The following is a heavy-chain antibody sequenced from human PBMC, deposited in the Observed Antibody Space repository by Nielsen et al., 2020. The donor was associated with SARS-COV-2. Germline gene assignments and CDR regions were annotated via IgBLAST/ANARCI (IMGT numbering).Heavy chain of an antibody. V-gene: IGHV1-46*01. D-gene: IGHD6-13*01. CDR3: ARSDSGSWYGNDH. Sequence: ASVKVSCKASGYTFTSYYIYWVRQAPVQGLEWMGIINPSSGSTSYAQNFQGRVTMTRDTSTSTVYMELSSLRSEDTAMYYCARSDSGSWYGNDHWGQGTLVTVSS. CDR1: GYTFTSYY. CDR2: INPSSGST. J-gene: IGHJ4*02.